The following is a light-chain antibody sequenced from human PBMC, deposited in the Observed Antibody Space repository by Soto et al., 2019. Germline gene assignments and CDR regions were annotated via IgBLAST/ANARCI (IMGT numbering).Light chain of an antibody. CDR3: AAWDDSLIGYV. Sequence: QSVLTQPPSTSGTPGQRVTISFSGSSSNIGSNTVSWCQQLPGTAPKPLIYNNNQRPSGVPDRFSGSKSGTSASLAISGLQSEDEADYYCAAWDDSLIGYVFGTGTKVT. V-gene: IGLV1-44*01. J-gene: IGLJ1*01. CDR2: NNN. CDR1: SSNIGSNT.